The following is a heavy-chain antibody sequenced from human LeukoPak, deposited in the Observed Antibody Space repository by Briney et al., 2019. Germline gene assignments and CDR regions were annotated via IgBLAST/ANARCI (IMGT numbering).Heavy chain of an antibody. CDR3: ARDTVESGIAVAGTWVYNWFDP. CDR2: IYSGGGT. Sequence: GGSLRLSCAASGFTVSSNYMTWVRQAPGKGLEWVSVIYSGGGTYYADSVKGRFTISRDNFKNTLYLQMNSLRAEDTAVYYCARDTVESGIAVAGTWVYNWFDPWGQGTLVTVSS. V-gene: IGHV3-53*01. D-gene: IGHD6-19*01. J-gene: IGHJ5*02. CDR1: GFTVSSNY.